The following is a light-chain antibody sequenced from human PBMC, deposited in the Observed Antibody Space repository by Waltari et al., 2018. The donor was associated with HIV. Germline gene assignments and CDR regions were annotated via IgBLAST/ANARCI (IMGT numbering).Light chain of an antibody. J-gene: IGLJ3*02. CDR3: VLYMGSGFWV. Sequence: QTVVTQEPSFSVSPGGTVTLTCGLSSGSVSTSYYPSWYQQTPGQAPRTLIHSPHTRSSWCPDRFSGAVVRNKAALTITGAQADDESDYYCVLYMGSGFWVFGGGTKRTVL. CDR1: SGSVSTSYY. V-gene: IGLV8-61*01. CDR2: SPH.